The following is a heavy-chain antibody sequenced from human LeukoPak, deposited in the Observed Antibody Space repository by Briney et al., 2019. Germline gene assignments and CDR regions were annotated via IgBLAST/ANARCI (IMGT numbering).Heavy chain of an antibody. J-gene: IGHJ3*01. D-gene: IGHD3-10*01. CDR3: AREPLWFGEPYAFDV. CDR2: IYRGGDT. Sequence: GGSLRLSCTASGFSISSNYMSWVRQAPGKGLEWVSVIYRGGDTHYADSVKGRFTISRDNSEDTLYLQMNSLRAEDTALYYCAREPLWFGEPYAFDVWGQGTMVIVSS. CDR1: GFSISSNY. V-gene: IGHV3-53*01.